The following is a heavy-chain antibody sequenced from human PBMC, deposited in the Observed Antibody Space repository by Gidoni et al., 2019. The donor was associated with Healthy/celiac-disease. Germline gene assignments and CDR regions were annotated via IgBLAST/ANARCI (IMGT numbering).Heavy chain of an antibody. CDR2: INPNSGGT. CDR3: ARDAAYSGYDSVRLLPDY. CDR1: GYTFTGYY. J-gene: IGHJ4*02. Sequence: QVQLVQSGAEVKKPGASVKVSCQASGYTFTGYYMHWVRQAPGQGLEWMGWINPNSGGTNYAQKFQGRVTMTRDTSISTAYMELSRLRSDDTAVYYCARDAAYSGYDSVRLLPDYWGQGTLVTVSS. D-gene: IGHD5-12*01. V-gene: IGHV1-2*02.